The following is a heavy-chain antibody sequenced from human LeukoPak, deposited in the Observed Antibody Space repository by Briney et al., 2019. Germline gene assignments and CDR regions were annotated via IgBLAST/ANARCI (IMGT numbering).Heavy chain of an antibody. CDR1: GDTFTGYY. D-gene: IGHD2-2*01. Sequence: ASVKVSCKASGDTFTGYYMHWVRQAPGQGLEWMGWINPNSGGTNYAQKFQGRVTMTRDTSISTAYMELSRLRSDDTAVYYCARNPSQERYQAYYFDYRGQGTLVTVSS. CDR2: INPNSGGT. V-gene: IGHV1-2*02. CDR3: ARNPSQERYQAYYFDY. J-gene: IGHJ4*02.